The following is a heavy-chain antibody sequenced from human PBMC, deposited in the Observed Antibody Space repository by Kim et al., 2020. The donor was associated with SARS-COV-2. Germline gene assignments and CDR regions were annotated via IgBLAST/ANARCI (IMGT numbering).Heavy chain of an antibody. J-gene: IGHJ4*02. CDR3: AMDIVGGGFDY. Sequence: TYYADTVKGRFTISRDNSKNTLYLQMNSLRAEDTAVYYCAMDIVGGGFDYWGQGTLVTVSS. V-gene: IGHV3-23*01. D-gene: IGHD5-12*01. CDR2: T.